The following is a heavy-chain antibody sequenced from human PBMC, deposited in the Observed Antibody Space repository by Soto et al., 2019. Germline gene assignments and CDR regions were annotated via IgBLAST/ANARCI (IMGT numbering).Heavy chain of an antibody. CDR2: IYYSGST. V-gene: IGHV4-31*03. D-gene: IGHD5-18*01. CDR1: GGSISSGGYY. J-gene: IGHJ4*02. Sequence: QVQLQESGPGLVKPSQTLSLTCTVSGGSISSGGYYWSWIRQHPGKGLEWIGYIYYSGSTYYNPSLKSRVTISVDTSKNHFSLKLSSVTAADTAVYYCARGTIQLWGGVGSFDYWGQGTLVTVSS. CDR3: ARGTIQLWGGVGSFDY.